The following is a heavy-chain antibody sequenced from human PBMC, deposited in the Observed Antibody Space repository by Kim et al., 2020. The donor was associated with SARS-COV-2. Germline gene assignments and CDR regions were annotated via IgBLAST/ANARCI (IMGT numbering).Heavy chain of an antibody. Sequence: ASVKVSCKASGYTFTGYYLHWMRQAPGQGLEWMGRIDPNSGGTNYPQKFQGRVTMTRDTSISTAYMELSRVRSDETAVYYCATYITMVGYGMDVWGQGTTVTVSS. CDR1: GYTFTGYY. V-gene: IGHV1-2*06. J-gene: IGHJ6*02. CDR2: IDPNSGGT. CDR3: ATYITMVGYGMDV. D-gene: IGHD3-10*01.